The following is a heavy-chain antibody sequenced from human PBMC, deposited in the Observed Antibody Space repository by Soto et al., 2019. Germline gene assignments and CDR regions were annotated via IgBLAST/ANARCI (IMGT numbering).Heavy chain of an antibody. CDR2: VSYDGSNK. D-gene: IGHD4-4*01. V-gene: IGHV3-30*18. CDR3: AKELQSYYYYGMDV. CDR1: GFTFSSYG. Sequence: GGSLRLSCAASGFTFSSYGMHWVRQAPGKGLEWVAVVSYDGSNKYYADSVKGRFTISRDNSKNTLYLQMNSLRAEDTAVYYCAKELQSYYYYGMDVWGQGTTVTVSS. J-gene: IGHJ6*01.